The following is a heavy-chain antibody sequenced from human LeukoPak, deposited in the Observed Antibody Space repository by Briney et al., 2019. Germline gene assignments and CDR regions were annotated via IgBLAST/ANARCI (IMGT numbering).Heavy chain of an antibody. J-gene: IGHJ3*01. D-gene: IGHD4-23*01. Sequence: AETLSLTCAVCGGSFSNFYWIGIREPPGKGLEWIVEINHRGITYHNPSLKSRVTISVDTSKNQFSLQLSSVTAADTAVYYCARTLGPASDFGGTHDAFDPWGQGTMVTVFS. CDR3: ARTLGPASDFGGTHDAFDP. V-gene: IGHV4-34*01. CDR2: INHRGIT. CDR1: GGSFSNFY.